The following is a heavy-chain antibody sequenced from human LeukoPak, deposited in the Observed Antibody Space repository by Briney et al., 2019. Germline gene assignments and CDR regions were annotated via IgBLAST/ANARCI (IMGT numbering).Heavy chain of an antibody. CDR3: ARVNYDILTGYYFYMDV. V-gene: IGHV3-7*01. J-gene: IGHJ6*03. CDR2: IKEDGSEK. Sequence: GGSLRLSCAASGFTFSNYFMSWVRQAPGKGLEWVANIKEDGSEKYYVDSVKGRFTISRENTKNSLYLQMNSLRAEDTAVYYCARVNYDILTGYYFYMDVWGKGTTVTVSS. CDR1: GFTFSNYF. D-gene: IGHD3-9*01.